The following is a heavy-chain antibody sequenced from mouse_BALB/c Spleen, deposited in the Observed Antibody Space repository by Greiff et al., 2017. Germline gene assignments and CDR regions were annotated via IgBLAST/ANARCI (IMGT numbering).Heavy chain of an antibody. CDR2: INPSNGGT. CDR1: GYTFTSYY. J-gene: IGHJ4*01. D-gene: IGHD2-1*01. V-gene: IGHV1S81*02. CDR3: TRGEGNYYYYAMDY. Sequence: QVQLQQSGAELVKPGASVKLSCKASGYTFTSYYMYWVKQRPGQGLEWIGGINPSNGGTNYNEKFKSKATLTVDKSSSTAYMQLSSLTSDDSAVYYCTRGEGNYYYYAMDYWGQGTSVTVSS.